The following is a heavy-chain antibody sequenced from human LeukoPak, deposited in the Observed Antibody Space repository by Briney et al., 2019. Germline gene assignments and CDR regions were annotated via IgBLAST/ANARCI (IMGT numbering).Heavy chain of an antibody. CDR3: ASVSRDGYKY. Sequence: GSLRLSCAASGFTFSSYGMHWVRQAPGKGLEWVAVISYDGSNKYYADSVKGRFTISRDNSKNTLYLQMNSLRAEDMAVYYCASVSRDGYKYWGQGTLVTVSS. V-gene: IGHV3-30*03. CDR1: GFTFSSYG. D-gene: IGHD5-24*01. CDR2: ISYDGSNK. J-gene: IGHJ4*02.